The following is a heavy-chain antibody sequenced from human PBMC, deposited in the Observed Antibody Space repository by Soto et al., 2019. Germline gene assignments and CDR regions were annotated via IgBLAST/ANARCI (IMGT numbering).Heavy chain of an antibody. V-gene: IGHV5-51*01. J-gene: IGHJ4*02. CDR2: IYPEDSET. D-gene: IGHD3-16*01. CDR1: GYSFTNYW. Sequence: GESLKISCKGSGYSFTNYWIGWVRQMPGKDLEWIGIIYPEDSETRYSPSFQGQVTFSADKSTTSAYLQWSSLKASDTAIYFCARRARGNWAFDYWGQGTLVAVSS. CDR3: ARRARGNWAFDY.